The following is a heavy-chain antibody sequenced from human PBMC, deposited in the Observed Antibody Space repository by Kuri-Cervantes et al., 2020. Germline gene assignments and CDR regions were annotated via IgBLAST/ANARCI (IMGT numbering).Heavy chain of an antibody. D-gene: IGHD5-12*01. Sequence: ESLKISCAVYGGSFSGYYWSWIRQPPGKGLEWIGEINHSGSTNCNPSLKSRVTISLDTSKNQFSLKLNSVTAADTAVYYCKASGYVVYWGQGTLVTVSS. J-gene: IGHJ4*02. CDR1: GGSFSGYY. CDR2: INHSGST. CDR3: KASGYVVY. V-gene: IGHV4-34*03.